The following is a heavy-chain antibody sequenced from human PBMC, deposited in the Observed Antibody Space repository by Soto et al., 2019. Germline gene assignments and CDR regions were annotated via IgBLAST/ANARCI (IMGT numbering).Heavy chain of an antibody. CDR1: GGTFSQG. CDR3: ARQGFSGSYYAY. CDR2: IIPMSGTT. J-gene: IGHJ4*02. Sequence: SVKVSCKASGGTFSQGITWVRGAPGQGLEWMGGIIPMSGTTNYAQQFQGRVTITADMSTTTAYMELSSLTSGDTAIYYCARQGFSGSYYAYWGQGTLVTVSS. D-gene: IGHD1-26*01. V-gene: IGHV1-69*06.